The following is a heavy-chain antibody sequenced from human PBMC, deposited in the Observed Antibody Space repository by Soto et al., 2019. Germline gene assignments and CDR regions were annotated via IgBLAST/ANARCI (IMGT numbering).Heavy chain of an antibody. V-gene: IGHV5-51*01. J-gene: IGHJ4*02. CDR1: VYSFTSYW. CDR3: ARHAEMATTGFDY. D-gene: IGHD1-1*01. CDR2: IYPGDSDT. Sequence: PGESLKISCKGSVYSFTSYWIGWVRQMPGKGLEWMGIIYPGDSDTRYSPSFQGQVTISADKSISTAYLQWSSLKASDTAMYYCARHAEMATTGFDYWGQGTLVTVSS.